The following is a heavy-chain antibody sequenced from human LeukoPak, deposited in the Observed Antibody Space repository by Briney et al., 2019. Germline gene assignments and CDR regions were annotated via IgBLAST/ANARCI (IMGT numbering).Heavy chain of an antibody. CDR1: GYSISSGYY. Sequence: SETLSLTCTVSGYSISSGYYWGWIRPPPGKGLEWIGSIYHSGSTDYNPSLKSRVTISIDTSKNLFSLRLRSVTAADTAVYFCARGRVSSSTWYSTYYYYFYMDVWGKGTTVTVSS. CDR3: ARGRVSSSTWYSTYYYYFYMDV. J-gene: IGHJ6*03. CDR2: IYHSGST. V-gene: IGHV4-38-2*02. D-gene: IGHD1-1*01.